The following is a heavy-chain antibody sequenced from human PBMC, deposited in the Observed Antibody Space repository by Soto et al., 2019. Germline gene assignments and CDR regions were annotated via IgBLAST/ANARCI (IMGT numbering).Heavy chain of an antibody. CDR1: GFTFSDYV. D-gene: IGHD2-15*01. CDR3: AKDGTTGGQHYYGMDV. J-gene: IGHJ6*02. Sequence: LXLSCEPSGFTFSDYVMNWVRQVPVKGLEWVSTIGRGDDKYYADSVKGRFTISRDTSKNTLFLQMNSLRAEDTALYFCAKDGTTGGQHYYGMDVWGQGTTVTVSS. CDR2: IGRGDDK. V-gene: IGHV3-23*01.